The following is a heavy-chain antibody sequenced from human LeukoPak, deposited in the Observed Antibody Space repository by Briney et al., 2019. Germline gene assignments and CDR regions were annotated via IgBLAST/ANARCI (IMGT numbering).Heavy chain of an antibody. V-gene: IGHV4-59*01. CDR3: ARAEDYYDSSGYLYYYGMDV. CDR2: IYYSGST. CDR1: GGSISSYY. J-gene: IGHJ6*02. D-gene: IGHD3-22*01. Sequence: SETLSLTCTVSGGSISSYYWSWIRQPPGKGLEWIGYIYYSGSTNYNPSLKSRVTISVDTSKNQFSPKLSSVTAADTAVYYCARAEDYYDSSGYLYYYGMDVWGQGTTVTVSS.